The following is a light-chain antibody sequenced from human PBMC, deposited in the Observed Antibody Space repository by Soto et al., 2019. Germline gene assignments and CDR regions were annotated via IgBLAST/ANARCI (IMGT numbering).Light chain of an antibody. Sequence: QSALTQPASVSGSPGQSITITCTGSASNIGGYNLVSWYQHHAGKAPKVIIYEGVKRPSGVSNRFSGFKSGTTASLTISGLQAEDEADYYCCSYVGATTYVFGSGTNVTVL. J-gene: IGLJ1*01. CDR3: CSYVGATTYV. CDR1: ASNIGGYNL. CDR2: EGV. V-gene: IGLV2-23*01.